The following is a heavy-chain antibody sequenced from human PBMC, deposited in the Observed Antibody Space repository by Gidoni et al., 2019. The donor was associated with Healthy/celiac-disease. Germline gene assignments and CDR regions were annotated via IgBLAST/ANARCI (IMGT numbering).Heavy chain of an antibody. CDR3: ARGHRSGYSSGWYSGGFDY. V-gene: IGHV4-34*01. D-gene: IGHD6-19*01. CDR2: INHSGST. Sequence: QVQLQQWGAGLLKPSETLSLTCAVYGGSFRGHYWSWIRQPPGKGLEWIGEINHSGSTNYNPSLKSRVTISVDTSKNQFSLKLSSVTAADTAVYYCARGHRSGYSSGWYSGGFDYWGQGTLVTVSS. J-gene: IGHJ4*02. CDR1: GGSFRGHY.